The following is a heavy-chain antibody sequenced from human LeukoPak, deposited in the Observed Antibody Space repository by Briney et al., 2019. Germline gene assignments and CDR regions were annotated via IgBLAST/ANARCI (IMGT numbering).Heavy chain of an antibody. CDR2: IYYSGST. V-gene: IGHV4-59*08. J-gene: IGHJ3*02. CDR3: ARHFRKMNYGDYFAFDI. CDR1: GGSISRYY. D-gene: IGHD4-17*01. Sequence: SETLSLTCTVSGGSISRYYWSWIRQPPGKGLEWIGYIYYSGSTNYNPSLKSRVTISVDTSKNQFSLKLSSVTAADTAVYYCARHFRKMNYGDYFAFDIWGQGTMVTVSS.